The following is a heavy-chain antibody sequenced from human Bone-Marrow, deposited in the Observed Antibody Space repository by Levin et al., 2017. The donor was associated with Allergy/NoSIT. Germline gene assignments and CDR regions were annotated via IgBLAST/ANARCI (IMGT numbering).Heavy chain of an antibody. CDR3: ARGTYGDFWTDYSYFFNHGMEV. V-gene: IGHV1-8*01. CDR2: INPKSDNT. CDR1: GYTFTSYE. J-gene: IGHJ6*02. Sequence: ASVKVSCTASGYTFTSYEINWVRQATGQGLEWMGRINPKSDNTAYAQKFKDRVSLTRDTSTGTAYMELISLRSEDTAVYFCARGTYGDFWTDYSYFFNHGMEVWGQGTTVTVSS. D-gene: IGHD3/OR15-3a*01.